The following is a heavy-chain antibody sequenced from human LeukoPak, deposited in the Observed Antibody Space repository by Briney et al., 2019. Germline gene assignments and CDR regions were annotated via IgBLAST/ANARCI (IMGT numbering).Heavy chain of an antibody. D-gene: IGHD3-22*01. CDR3: SPYYYDSSTAPDY. CDR2: ISYDGSNK. V-gene: IGHV3-30*03. CDR1: GFTFSSYG. J-gene: IGHJ4*02. Sequence: GRSLRLSCAASGFTFSSYGMHWVRQAPGKGLEWVAVISYDGSNKYYADSVKGRFTISRDNSKNTLYLQMNSLRAEDTAVYYCSPYYYDSSTAPDYWGQGTLVTVSS.